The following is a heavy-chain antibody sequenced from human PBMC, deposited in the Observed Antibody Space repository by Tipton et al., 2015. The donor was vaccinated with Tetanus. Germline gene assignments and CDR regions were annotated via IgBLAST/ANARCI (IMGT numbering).Heavy chain of an antibody. J-gene: IGHJ4*02. CDR2: ISVSGATI. D-gene: IGHD2-21*02. CDR3: ARGMAEASNCGGDCYSDY. V-gene: IGHV3-11*04. CDR1: GFMFSDYW. Sequence: SLRLSCAASGFMFSDYWMSWVRQAPGKGLEWISYISVSGATIFYADSVKGRFTISRDNAKNSLYLQMISLRAEDTAVYSCARGMAEASNCGGDCYSDYWGQGTLVTVSS.